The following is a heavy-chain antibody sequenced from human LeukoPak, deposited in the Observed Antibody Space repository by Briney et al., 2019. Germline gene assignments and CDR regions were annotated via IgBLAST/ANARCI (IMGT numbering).Heavy chain of an antibody. D-gene: IGHD6-6*01. Sequence: SEPLSLTCTVSGGSLSRSNYYWRWIRQPPGKGLEWIGNIHSSGSTYYNPSPKSRVTISVDTSKNQFSLKLSSVTAADTAVYYCARRRGGSSEVDFWGQGTVVTVS. CDR1: GGSLSRSNYY. V-gene: IGHV4-39*01. CDR3: ARRRGGSSEVDF. J-gene: IGHJ4*02. CDR2: IHSSGST.